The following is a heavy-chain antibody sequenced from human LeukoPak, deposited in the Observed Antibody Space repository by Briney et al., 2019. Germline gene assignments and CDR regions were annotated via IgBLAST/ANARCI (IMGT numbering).Heavy chain of an antibody. J-gene: IGHJ4*02. D-gene: IGHD3-10*01. Sequence: PGGSLRLSCAASGFTLSSYGMHWVRQAPGKGLEWVAVISYDGSNKYYADSVKGRFTISRDNSKNTLYLQMNSLRAEDTAVYYCAKDASYGSGSSQDYWGQGTLVTVSS. V-gene: IGHV3-30*18. CDR2: ISYDGSNK. CDR3: AKDASYGSGSSQDY. CDR1: GFTLSSYG.